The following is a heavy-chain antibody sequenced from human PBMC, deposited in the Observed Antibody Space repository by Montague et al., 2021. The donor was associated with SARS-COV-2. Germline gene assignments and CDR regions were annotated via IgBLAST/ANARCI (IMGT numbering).Heavy chain of an antibody. CDR3: AGGILRSPVGLDY. CDR2: ISGSGGST. D-gene: IGHD1-1*01. V-gene: IGHV3-23*01. CDR1: GFTFSSYA. J-gene: IGHJ4*02. Sequence: SLRLSCAASGFTFSSYAMSWVRQAPGKGLEWVSAISGSGGSTYYADSVKGRFTISRANGKKLLYLQMNSLRAEDTAIYYCAGGILRSPVGLDYWGQGTLVTVSA.